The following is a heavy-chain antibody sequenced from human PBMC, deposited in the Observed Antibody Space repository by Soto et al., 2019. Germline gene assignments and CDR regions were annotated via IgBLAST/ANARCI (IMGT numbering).Heavy chain of an antibody. CDR3: AKDLEGDMVATIGGVFDY. D-gene: IGHD5-12*01. CDR1: GFTFSSYA. V-gene: IGHV3-23*01. J-gene: IGHJ4*02. Sequence: EVQLLESGGGLVQPGGSLRLSCAASGFTFSSYAMSWVRQAPGKGLEWVSAISGSGGSTYYADSVKGRFTISRDNSKNTLYLQMSSLRAEDTAVYYCAKDLEGDMVATIGGVFDYWGQGTLVIVSS. CDR2: ISGSGGST.